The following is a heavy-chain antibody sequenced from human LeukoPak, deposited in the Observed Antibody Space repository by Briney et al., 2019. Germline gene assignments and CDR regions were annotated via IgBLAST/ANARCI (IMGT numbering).Heavy chain of an antibody. V-gene: IGHV3-48*03. D-gene: IGHD6-13*01. CDR2: ISYSDSTT. CDR3: ASRVAAAGHHYFDY. Sequence: GGSLRLSCAASGFTFSSCEMSWVRQAPGKALEWVAYISYSDSTTQYADSVKGRFTISRDNAKHSLYLQMNSLRAEDTAVYYCASRVAAAGHHYFDYWGQGTLVTVSS. CDR1: GFTFSSCE. J-gene: IGHJ4*02.